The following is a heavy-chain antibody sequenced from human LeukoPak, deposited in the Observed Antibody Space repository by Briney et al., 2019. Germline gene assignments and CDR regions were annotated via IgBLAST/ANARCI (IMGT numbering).Heavy chain of an antibody. D-gene: IGHD6-19*01. CDR1: GFTFRNYG. Sequence: GRSLRLSCVASGFTFRNYGIHWVRQAPGKGLEWVAVISYDGRNKYYTASVKGRFTISRDDSKNTLYLQMDSLRAEDTAVYYCARDRAVTGAKGGWYFDLWGRGTLVTVSS. CDR2: ISYDGRNK. V-gene: IGHV3-30*03. J-gene: IGHJ2*01. CDR3: ARDRAVTGAKGGWYFDL.